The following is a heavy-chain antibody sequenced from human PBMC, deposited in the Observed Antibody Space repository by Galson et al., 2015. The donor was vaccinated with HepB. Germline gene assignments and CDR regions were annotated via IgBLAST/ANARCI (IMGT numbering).Heavy chain of an antibody. J-gene: IGHJ6*02. CDR3: AKHAIIAAAGTSYYYYGMDV. Sequence: SLRLSCAASGFTFSSYWMSWVRQAPGKGLGWVANIKQDGSEKYYVDSVKGRFTISRDNAKNSLYLQMNSLRAEDTAVYYCAKHAIIAAAGTSYYYYGMDVWGQGTTVTVSS. V-gene: IGHV3-7*03. CDR2: IKQDGSEK. D-gene: IGHD6-13*01. CDR1: GFTFSSYW.